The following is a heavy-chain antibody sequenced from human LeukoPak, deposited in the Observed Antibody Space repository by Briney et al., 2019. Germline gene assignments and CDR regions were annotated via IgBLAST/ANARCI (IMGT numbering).Heavy chain of an antibody. D-gene: IGHD1-7*01. J-gene: IGHJ6*03. CDR3: ARSIVEIPTYYYYYMDV. CDR1: GFTFSTSD. Sequence: PGGSLRLSCAASGFTFSTSDIHWVRQAPGKGLEWVAVISYDGSNKHYGDSVKGRFTISRDNSKNTLYLQMNSLRAEDTAVYYCARSIVEIPTYYYYYMDVWGKGTTVTVSS. CDR2: ISYDGSNK. V-gene: IGHV3-30*03.